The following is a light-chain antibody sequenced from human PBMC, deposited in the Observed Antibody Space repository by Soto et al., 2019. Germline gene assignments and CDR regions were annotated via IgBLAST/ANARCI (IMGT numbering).Light chain of an antibody. CDR1: QSVSSN. CDR3: QQYNTWPPYT. J-gene: IGKJ2*01. V-gene: IGKV3-15*01. CDR2: SAS. Sequence: EIVLTQSPGTLSLSPGERATLSCRASQSVSSNFFAWYQQKPGQAPRLLIYSASTRATGVPARFSGSGSGTEFTLTISSLQSEDFAVYYCQQYNTWPPYTFGQGTKVDIK.